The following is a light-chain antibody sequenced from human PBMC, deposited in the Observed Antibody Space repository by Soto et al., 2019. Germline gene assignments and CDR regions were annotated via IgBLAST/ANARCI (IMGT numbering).Light chain of an antibody. V-gene: IGKV3-15*01. CDR3: QQYKDWPPYT. CDR2: AAS. Sequence: EIAMRQSPPTLSVSPGERATLSCRASQSVGNNLAWYQQKPGQAPRLLIYAASIRATGIPTRFSGSGSGTEFTLTINRLQSEDFAVYYCQQYKDWPPYTFGQGTKLEIK. J-gene: IGKJ2*01. CDR1: QSVGNN.